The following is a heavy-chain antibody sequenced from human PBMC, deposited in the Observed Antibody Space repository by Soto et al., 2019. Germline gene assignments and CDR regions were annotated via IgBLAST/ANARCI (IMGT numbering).Heavy chain of an antibody. CDR2: ISSSISYT. J-gene: IGHJ4*02. CDR1: GFTFSDYY. V-gene: IGHV3-11*06. D-gene: IGHD5-18*01. CDR3: ARYIYGYVAS. Sequence: QVQLVESGGGLVKPGGALRLSCAASGFTFSDYYMSWIRQAPGKGLEWVSYISSSISYTNYADSVKGRFTISRDNAKNSLYLQMNSLTADDTAVYYCARYIYGYVASWGQGTLVTVSS.